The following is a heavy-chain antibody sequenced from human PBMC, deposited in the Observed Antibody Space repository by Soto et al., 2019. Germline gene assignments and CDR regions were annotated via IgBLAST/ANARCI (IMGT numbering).Heavy chain of an antibody. J-gene: IGHJ6*02. V-gene: IGHV3-73*01. CDR1: GFTFSGSA. Sequence: EVQLVESGGGLVQPGGSLKLSCAASGFTFSGSAIHWVRQASGKGLEWVGRIRSKANTYATAYAASVKGTFTISRDDSQNTAYLQMNRLKPEDTAVYYCTIAITPEPSNCYYGMDVWGRGTTVTVSS. CDR3: TIAITPEPSNCYYGMDV. CDR2: IRSKANTYAT. D-gene: IGHD1-20*01.